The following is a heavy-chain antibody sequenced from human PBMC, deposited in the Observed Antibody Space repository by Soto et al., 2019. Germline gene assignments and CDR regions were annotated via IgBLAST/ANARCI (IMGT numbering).Heavy chain of an antibody. CDR3: ARGSCSSPSCLSFYYYCYMDV. Sequence: QVQLVESGGGVVQPGRSLRLSCAVSGFTFSSYAMHWVRQAPGKGLEWVAVIWYDGSNKYYADSVKGRFTISRDNSKYTLFLQMNSLRAEDTAVYYCARGSCSSPSCLSFYYYCYMDVWGKGTTVTVSS. V-gene: IGHV3-33*01. CDR2: IWYDGSNK. CDR1: GFTFSSYA. J-gene: IGHJ6*03. D-gene: IGHD2-2*01.